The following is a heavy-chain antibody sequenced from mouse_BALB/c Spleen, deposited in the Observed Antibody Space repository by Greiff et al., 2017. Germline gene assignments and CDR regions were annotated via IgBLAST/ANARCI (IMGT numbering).Heavy chain of an antibody. CDR2: ISYSGST. CDR3: ARWGLRRAFDY. D-gene: IGHD2-4*01. J-gene: IGHJ2*01. V-gene: IGHV3-2*02. CDR1: GYSITSDYA. Sequence: VQLKESGPGLVKPSQSLSLTCTVTGYSITSDYAWNWIRQFPGNKLEWMGYISYSGSTSYNPSLKSRISITRDTSKNQFFLQLNSVTTEDTATYYCARWGLRRAFDYWGQGTTLTVSS.